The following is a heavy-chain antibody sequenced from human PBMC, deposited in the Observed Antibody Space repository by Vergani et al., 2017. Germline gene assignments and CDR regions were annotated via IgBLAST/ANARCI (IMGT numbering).Heavy chain of an antibody. J-gene: IGHJ5*02. CDR2: NYYSGST. CDR1: GFTFSSYW. V-gene: IGHV4-59*12. Sequence: VQLVESGGGLVQPGGSLRLSCAASGFTFSSYWMSWIRQHPGKGLEWIGYNYYSGSTNYNPSLKSRVTISVDTSKNQFSLQLSSVAAADTAVYYCAREEGQWLGWGNWFDPWGQGTLVTVSS. CDR3: AREEGQWLGWGNWFDP. D-gene: IGHD6-19*01.